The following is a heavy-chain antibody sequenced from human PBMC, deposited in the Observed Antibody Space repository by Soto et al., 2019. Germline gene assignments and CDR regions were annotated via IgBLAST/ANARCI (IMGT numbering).Heavy chain of an antibody. J-gene: IGHJ6*03. D-gene: IGHD3-10*01. CDR2: IWYDGSNK. CDR1: GFTFSSYG. CDR3: AREFIRSANYNYYYMDV. V-gene: IGHV3-33*01. Sequence: QVQLVASGGGVVQPGRSLRLSCAASGFTFSSYGMHWVRQAPGKGLEWEAVIWYDGSNKYYADSVKGRFTISRDNSKNTLYLQMNGLRAEDTAVYYCAREFIRSANYNYYYMDVWGKGTTVTVSS.